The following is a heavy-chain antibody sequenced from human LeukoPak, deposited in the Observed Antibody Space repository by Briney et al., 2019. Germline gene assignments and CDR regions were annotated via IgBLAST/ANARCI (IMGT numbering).Heavy chain of an antibody. V-gene: IGHV4-61*01. CDR3: ARAIMAAAGNMDYFDY. CDR2: IYYSGST. Sequence: PSETLSLTCTVSGGSVGSGSYYWSWIRQPPGKGLEWIGYIYYSGSTNYNPSLKSRVTISVDTSKNQFSLKLSSVTAADTAVYYCARAIMAAAGNMDYFDYWGQGTLVTVSS. J-gene: IGHJ4*02. CDR1: GGSVGSGSYY. D-gene: IGHD6-13*01.